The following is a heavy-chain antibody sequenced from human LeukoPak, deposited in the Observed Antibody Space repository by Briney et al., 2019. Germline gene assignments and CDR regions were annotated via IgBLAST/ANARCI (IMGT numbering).Heavy chain of an antibody. D-gene: IGHD4-17*01. Sequence: ASVKVSCKASGYTFTGYYIHWVRQAPGQGLEWMGWINPNSGVTNYAQKFQGRVTMTRDTSISTDYMELSRLRSDDTAVYYCARGLATVTTSIDYWGQGTLVTVSS. J-gene: IGHJ4*02. CDR1: GYTFTGYY. V-gene: IGHV1-2*02. CDR3: ARGLATVTTSIDY. CDR2: INPNSGVT.